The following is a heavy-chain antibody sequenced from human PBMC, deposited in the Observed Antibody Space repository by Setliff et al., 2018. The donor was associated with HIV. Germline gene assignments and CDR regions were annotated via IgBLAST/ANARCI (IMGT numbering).Heavy chain of an antibody. Sequence: ASVKVSCKASGYTFTNYYMHWVRPAPGQGLEWMGWINPNSGGTNYAQKFQGRVTMTRDTSISTAYMELSRLRSDDTAVYYCARTLPQYTNLFDYWGQGTLVTVSS. J-gene: IGHJ4*02. CDR3: ARTLPQYTNLFDY. V-gene: IGHV1-2*02. D-gene: IGHD5-18*01. CDR2: INPNSGGT. CDR1: GYTFTNYY.